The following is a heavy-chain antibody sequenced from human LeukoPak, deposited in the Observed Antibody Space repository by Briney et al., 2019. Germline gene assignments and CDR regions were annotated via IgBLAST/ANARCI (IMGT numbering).Heavy chain of an antibody. J-gene: IGHJ5*02. CDR1: GFTFCNYW. CDR3: AKDYRGNWFDP. CDR2: IKQDGSEK. D-gene: IGHD4-11*01. V-gene: IGHV3-7*01. Sequence: PGGSLRLSCAASGFTFCNYWMSWVRQAPGKGLEWVANIKQDGSEKYYVDSVKGRFTISRDNAKNSLYLQMNSLRAEDTAVYYCAKDYRGNWFDPWGQGTLVTVSS.